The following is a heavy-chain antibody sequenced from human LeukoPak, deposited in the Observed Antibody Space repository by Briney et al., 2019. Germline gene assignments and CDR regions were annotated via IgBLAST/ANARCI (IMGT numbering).Heavy chain of an antibody. CDR2: ITYDGSNK. V-gene: IGHV3-30-3*01. Sequence: GGSLRLSCAASGFTFNSYAMQRLRQAPGKGLVGGTVITYDGSNKYYAGYGKGRFTISRDNAKNSLYLQMISWRAEDTAVYYCARVFPDAFDIWGQGTMVTVSS. CDR1: GFTFNSYA. J-gene: IGHJ3*02. CDR3: ARVFPDAFDI.